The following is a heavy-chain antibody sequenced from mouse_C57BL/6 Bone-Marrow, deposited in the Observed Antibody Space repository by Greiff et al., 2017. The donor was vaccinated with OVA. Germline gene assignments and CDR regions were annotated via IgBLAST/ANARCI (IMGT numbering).Heavy chain of an antibody. D-gene: IGHD2-5*01. V-gene: IGHV14-4*01. J-gene: IGHJ1*03. CDR2: IDPENGDT. CDR1: GFNIKDDY. CDR3: TRDYSNWYFDV. Sequence: VQLQQSGAELVRPGASVKLSCTASGFNIKDDYMHWVKQRPEQGLEWIGWIDPENGDTEYASKFQGKATITADTSSNTAYLQLSSLTSEDTAVYYCTRDYSNWYFDVWGTGTTVTVSS.